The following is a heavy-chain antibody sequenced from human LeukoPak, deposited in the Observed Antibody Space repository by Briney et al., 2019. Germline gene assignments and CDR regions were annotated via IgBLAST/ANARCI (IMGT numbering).Heavy chain of an antibody. CDR2: INHSGST. V-gene: IGHV4-34*01. CDR1: GGSFSGYY. D-gene: IGHD3-22*01. CDR3: ARGLGDYYDSSGDDY. Sequence: SETLSLTCAVYGGSFSGYYWSWIRQPPGNGLEWIGEINHSGSTNYNPSLKSRVTISVDTSKNQFSLKLSSVTAADTAVYYCARGLGDYYDSSGDDYWGQGTLVTVSS. J-gene: IGHJ4*02.